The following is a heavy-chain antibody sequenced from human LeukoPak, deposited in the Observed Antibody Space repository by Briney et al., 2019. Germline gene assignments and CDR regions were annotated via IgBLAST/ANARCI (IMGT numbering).Heavy chain of an antibody. CDR3: ARYAIFGVVIDDY. CDR2: INPNSGGT. J-gene: IGHJ4*02. CDR1: GYTFTGYY. V-gene: IGHV1-2*02. Sequence: ASVTVSFKASGYTFTGYYMHWVRQAPGQGLEWMGWINPNSGGTNYAQKFQGRVTMTRDTSISTAYMELRRLRSDDTAVYYCARYAIFGVVIDDYWGQGTLVTVSS. D-gene: IGHD3-3*01.